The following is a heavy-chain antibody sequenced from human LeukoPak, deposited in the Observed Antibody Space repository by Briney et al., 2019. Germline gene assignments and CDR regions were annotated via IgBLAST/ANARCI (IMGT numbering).Heavy chain of an antibody. CDR1: GFTFSSYW. D-gene: IGHD3-16*02. J-gene: IGHJ4*02. CDR2: IKQDGSEK. V-gene: IGHV3-7*01. Sequence: GGSLRLSCAASGFTFSSYWMSWVRQAPGKGLEWVANIKQDGSEKYYVDSVRGRFTISRDNAKNSLYLQMNSLRAEDTAVYYCAREWAYYDYVWGSYRYRFDYWGQGTLVTVSS. CDR3: AREWAYYDYVWGSYRYRFDY.